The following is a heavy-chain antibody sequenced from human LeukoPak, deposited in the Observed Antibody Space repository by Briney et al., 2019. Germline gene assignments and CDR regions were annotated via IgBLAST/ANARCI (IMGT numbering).Heavy chain of an antibody. D-gene: IGHD3-9*01. CDR2: TYYRSKWYN. CDR3: ARDVGTTGWHTFDY. V-gene: IGHV6-1*01. CDR1: GDSVSSKNGG. J-gene: IGHJ4*02. Sequence: SQTLSLTCAISGDSVSSKNGGWNWIRQSPSRGLEWLGRTYYRSKWYNDYAGSLISRITISPDTSKNQFSLQLYSVTPEDTDVYYCARDVGTTGWHTFDYWGQGTLVTVSS.